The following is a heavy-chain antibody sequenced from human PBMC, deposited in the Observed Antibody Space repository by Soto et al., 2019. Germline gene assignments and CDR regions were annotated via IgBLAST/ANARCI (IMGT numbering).Heavy chain of an antibody. Sequence: PSETLSLTCAVSGGSISSSNWWSWVRQPPGKGLEWIGEIYHSGSTNYNPSLKSRVTIPVDKSKNQFSLKLSSVTAADTAVYYCARDRRGSSRSNLDWGQGTLVTVSS. V-gene: IGHV4-4*02. D-gene: IGHD6-13*01. CDR1: GGSISSSNW. J-gene: IGHJ4*02. CDR2: IYHSGST. CDR3: ARDRRGSSRSNLD.